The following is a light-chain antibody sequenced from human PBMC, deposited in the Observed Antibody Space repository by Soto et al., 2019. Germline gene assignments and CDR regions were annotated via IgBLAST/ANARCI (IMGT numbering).Light chain of an antibody. CDR1: SSNTGMPYLD. J-gene: IGLJ1*01. Sequence: QPVLTHPPSVSGAPGQRVTTSCTGSSSNTGMPYLDVQWYRQLPGTVPELLHYRNNNRPSGVPDRFSGSKSGTSASLAIAGVQVEDEAGYYCQSFESSLSAYVVGAGTKVTVL. CDR3: QSFESSLSAYV. CDR2: RNN. V-gene: IGLV1-40*01.